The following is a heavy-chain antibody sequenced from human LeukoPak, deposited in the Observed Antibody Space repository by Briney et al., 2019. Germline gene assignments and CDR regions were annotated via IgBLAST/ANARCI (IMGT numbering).Heavy chain of an antibody. Sequence: GRSLRLSCAASGFTFRSYGMHWVRQSPGKGLEWVTFISYEGSTEYYADSVKGRFTISRDNSKDTPYLQMNSLRAEDTAIYYCAKDRVGRTYFDSWGQGTLVTVSS. D-gene: IGHD1-26*01. CDR1: GFTFRSYG. CDR2: ISYEGSTE. V-gene: IGHV3-30*18. CDR3: AKDRVGRTYFDS. J-gene: IGHJ4*02.